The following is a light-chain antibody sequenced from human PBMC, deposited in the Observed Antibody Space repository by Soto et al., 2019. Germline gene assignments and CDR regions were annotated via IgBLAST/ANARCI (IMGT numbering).Light chain of an antibody. V-gene: IGLV2-14*01. CDR1: SNDLSYNS. CDR3: SSSTPTRSLV. Sequence: QSALTQPASVSGSLGQSISISCTEDSNDLSYNSVSWYQHHPHTAPKLIIYDVSYRPSGVSTRFSGSQSAGSASLTISGLQAEDEADYYCSSSTPTRSLVFGSGTKVTVL. J-gene: IGLJ1*01. CDR2: DVS.